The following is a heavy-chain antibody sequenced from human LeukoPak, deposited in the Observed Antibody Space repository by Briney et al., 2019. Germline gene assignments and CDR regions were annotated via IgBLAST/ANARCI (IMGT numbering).Heavy chain of an antibody. D-gene: IGHD2/OR15-2a*01. Sequence: PGGSLRLSCAASGFNLNSYWISWVRQASGKGLEWLANINQDGSENYYVDSVKGRFTISRDNAKNSLYLQMNSLRAEDTAVYYCTTFYSRLTDYWGQGTLVTVSS. CDR2: INQDGSEN. J-gene: IGHJ4*02. CDR3: TTFYSRLTDY. CDR1: GFNLNSYW. V-gene: IGHV3-7*05.